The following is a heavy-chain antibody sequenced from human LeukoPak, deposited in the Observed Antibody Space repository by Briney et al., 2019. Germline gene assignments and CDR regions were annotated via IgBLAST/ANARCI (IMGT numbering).Heavy chain of an antibody. CDR2: IYYSGST. J-gene: IGHJ4*02. D-gene: IGHD5-12*01. Sequence: PSETLSLTCTVSGVSISSYYWSWIRQPPGKGLEWIGYIYYSGSTNYNPSLKSRVTISVETSKNQFSLKLSSVTAADTAVYYCARAEDIVATIFDYWGQGTLVTVSS. CDR3: ARAEDIVATIFDY. V-gene: IGHV4-59*01. CDR1: GVSISSYY.